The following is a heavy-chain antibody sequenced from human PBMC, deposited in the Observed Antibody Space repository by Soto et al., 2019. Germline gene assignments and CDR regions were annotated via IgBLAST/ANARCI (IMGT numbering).Heavy chain of an antibody. Sequence: ASVKVSCKASGYTFTGYYMHWVRQAPGQGLEWMGWINPNSGGTNYAQKFQGRVTMTRDTSISTAYMELSRLRSDDTAVYYCARAGGVPYYYYGMDVRGHRTTVTVSS. D-gene: IGHD3-10*01. V-gene: IGHV1-2*02. CDR2: INPNSGGT. J-gene: IGHJ6*02. CDR3: ARAGGVPYYYYGMDV. CDR1: GYTFTGYY.